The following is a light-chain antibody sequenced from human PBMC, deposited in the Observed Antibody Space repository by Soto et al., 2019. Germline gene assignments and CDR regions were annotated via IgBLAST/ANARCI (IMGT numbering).Light chain of an antibody. CDR1: QSVTTD. V-gene: IGKV1-39*01. J-gene: IGKJ2*01. CDR3: QQCLSSPYT. CDR2: AAS. Sequence: DIQMTQSPATLSASIGDSVTLSCRASQSVTTDLTWYQQKPGKVPQLLIYAASTLQTGVPSRFSGSGSGTDFTLVIDSLQREDFATYYCQQCLSSPYTFGQGTKVEIK.